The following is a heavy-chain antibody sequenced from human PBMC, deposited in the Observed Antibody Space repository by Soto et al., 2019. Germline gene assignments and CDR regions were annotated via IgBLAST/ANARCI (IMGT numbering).Heavy chain of an antibody. CDR3: AKDLASCSSTSCSASDVFDI. CDR2: IYYSGSA. V-gene: IGHV4-59*01. D-gene: IGHD2-2*01. CDR1: GGSISSYY. J-gene: IGHJ3*02. Sequence: PSETLSLTCTVSGGSISSYYWSWIRQPPGKGLEWIGYIYYSGSASYNPSLKSRVTISVDTSKSQFSLKLSSVTAADTAVYFCAKDLASCSSTSCSASDVFDIWGQGTMVTVSS.